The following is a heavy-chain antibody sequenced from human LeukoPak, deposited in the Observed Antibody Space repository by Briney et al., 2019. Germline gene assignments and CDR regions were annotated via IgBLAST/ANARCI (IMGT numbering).Heavy chain of an antibody. V-gene: IGHV5-51*01. D-gene: IGHD1-26*01. CDR2: IYPGDSDT. CDR1: GYSFTSYW. J-gene: IGHJ6*02. Sequence: GASLKISCKGSGYSFTSYWIGWVRQMPGKGLEWMGIIYPGDSDTRYSPSFQGQVTISADKSISTAYLQWSSLKASDTAMYYCARHGSGSYYYYYGMDVWGQGTTVTVSS. CDR3: ARHGSGSYYYYYGMDV.